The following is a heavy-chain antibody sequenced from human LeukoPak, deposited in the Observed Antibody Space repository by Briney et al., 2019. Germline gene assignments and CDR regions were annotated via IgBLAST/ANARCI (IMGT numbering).Heavy chain of an antibody. J-gene: IGHJ6*03. D-gene: IGHD1-20*01. V-gene: IGHV3-30*03. Sequence: GRSLRLSCAASGFTFNRYGMHWVRQAPGKGPEWVAVISFDGKVSYYADSVKGRFTISRDNSKNTLYLQMNSLKTEDTAVYYCTRTNPKLTGTTSYYYYYMDVWGKGTTVTVSS. CDR2: ISFDGKVS. CDR3: TRTNPKLTGTTSYYYYYMDV. CDR1: GFTFNRYG.